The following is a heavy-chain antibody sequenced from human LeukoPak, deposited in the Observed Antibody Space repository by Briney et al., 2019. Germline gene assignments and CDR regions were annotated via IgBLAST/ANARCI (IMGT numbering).Heavy chain of an antibody. D-gene: IGHD1-14*01. CDR1: GGPISSGGYY. Sequence: SETLSLTCTVSGGPISSGGYYWSWIRQHPGKGLEWIGYIYYSGSTYYNPSLKSRVTISVDTSKNQFSLKLSSVTAADTAVYYCARDRVATGVLDYWGQGTLVTVSS. CDR3: ARDRVATGVLDY. V-gene: IGHV4-31*03. CDR2: IYYSGST. J-gene: IGHJ4*02.